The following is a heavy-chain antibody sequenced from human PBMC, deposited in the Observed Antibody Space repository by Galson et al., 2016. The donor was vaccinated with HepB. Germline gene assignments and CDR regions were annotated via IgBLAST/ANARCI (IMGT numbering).Heavy chain of an antibody. J-gene: IGHJ6*03. CDR2: ISGSGHST. Sequence: SLRLSCAASGFSFSNYAMNWVRQAPGKGLEWVSVISGSGHSTNYADSVKGRFTISRDNSKSTLYLQMNGLGAEDTAVYYCAKVSDDYIDYRRSYYYCYMGVWGKGTAVTVSS. CDR3: AKVSDDYIDYRRSYYYCYMGV. D-gene: IGHD4-11*01. CDR1: GFSFSNYA. V-gene: IGHV3-23*01.